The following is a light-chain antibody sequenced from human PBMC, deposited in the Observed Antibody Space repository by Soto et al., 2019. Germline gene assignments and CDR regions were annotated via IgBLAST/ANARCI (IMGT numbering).Light chain of an antibody. J-gene: IGKJ1*01. CDR3: QQSYSTPWT. V-gene: IGKV1-39*01. Sequence: DIQMTQSPSSLSASVGDRVTITCRASQSISSYLNWYQHKPGKAPKLLIYAASSLQSGVPSRFSGSGSGTDFTLTISSLQPEDFATYYCQQSYSTPWTFVQGTKVEIK. CDR2: AAS. CDR1: QSISSY.